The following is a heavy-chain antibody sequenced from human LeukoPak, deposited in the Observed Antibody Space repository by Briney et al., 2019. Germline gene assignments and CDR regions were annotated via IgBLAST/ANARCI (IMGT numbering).Heavy chain of an antibody. Sequence: QPGTSLRLSCAASGFRFSSHPMHWVRQAPGKGLEWVAVISYDDTYKYYADSVKGRFTISRDNSKNTLYLHMNNLRGDDTSVYYCARNPTEGDGHYYGMDVWGQGTTVTVSS. CDR3: ARNPTEGDGHYYGMDV. J-gene: IGHJ6*01. D-gene: IGHD5-24*01. V-gene: IGHV3-30-3*01. CDR1: GFRFSSHP. CDR2: ISYDDTYK.